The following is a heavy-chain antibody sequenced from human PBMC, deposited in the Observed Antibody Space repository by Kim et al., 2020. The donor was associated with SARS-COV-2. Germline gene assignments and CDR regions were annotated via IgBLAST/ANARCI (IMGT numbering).Heavy chain of an antibody. CDR2: ISAYNGNT. CDR3: ARDVRMEDGLGYYYGMDV. D-gene: IGHD2-15*01. Sequence: ASVKVSCKASGYTFTSYGISWVRQAPGQGLEWMGWISAYNGNTNYAQKLQGRVTMTTDTSTSTAYMELRSLRSDDTAVYYCARDVRMEDGLGYYYGMDVWGQGTTVTVSS. V-gene: IGHV1-18*01. CDR1: GYTFTSYG. J-gene: IGHJ6*02.